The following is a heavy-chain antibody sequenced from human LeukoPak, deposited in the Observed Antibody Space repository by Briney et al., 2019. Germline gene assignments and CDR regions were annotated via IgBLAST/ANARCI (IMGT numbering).Heavy chain of an antibody. D-gene: IGHD5-24*01. J-gene: IGHJ5*02. CDR3: ARLNRRDGYNPDNWFDP. CDR1: GGSISSYY. V-gene: IGHV4-59*01. CDR2: IYYSGST. Sequence: SETQSLTCTGSGGSISSYYWSWIRQPPGKGLEWIGYIYYSGSTNYNPSLKSRVTISVDTSKNQFSLKLSSVTAADTAVYYCARLNRRDGYNPDNWFDPWGQGTLVTVSS.